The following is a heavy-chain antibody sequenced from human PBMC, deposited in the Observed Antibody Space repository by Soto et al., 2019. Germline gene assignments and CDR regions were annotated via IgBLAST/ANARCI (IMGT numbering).Heavy chain of an antibody. V-gene: IGHV3-48*02. Sequence: GGSLRLSCAASGFIFNTYSMNWVRQAPGKGLEWVSYISSSSSAIHYADSVKGRFTISRDNAKNSVYLQMNSLRDEDTAVYYYARDRARAFGYWGQGLLVTVAS. CDR2: ISSSSSAI. J-gene: IGHJ4*02. CDR1: GFIFNTYS. CDR3: ARDRARAFGY.